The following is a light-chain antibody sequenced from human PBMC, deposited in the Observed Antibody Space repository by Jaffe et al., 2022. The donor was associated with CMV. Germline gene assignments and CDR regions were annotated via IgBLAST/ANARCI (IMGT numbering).Light chain of an antibody. CDR2: GAS. Sequence: EIVLTQSPGTLSLSPGESATLSCRASQSVKSRYLAWYQQKPGQAPRLLIYGASSRGPGIPDRFSGSGSGTDFTLTISRLEPEDFAVYYCQQFDDIFTFGPGTRVDLK. J-gene: IGKJ3*01. V-gene: IGKV3-20*01. CDR1: QSVKSRY. CDR3: QQFDDIFT.